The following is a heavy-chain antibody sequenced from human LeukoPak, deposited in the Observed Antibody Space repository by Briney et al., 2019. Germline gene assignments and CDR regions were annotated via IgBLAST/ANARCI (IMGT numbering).Heavy chain of an antibody. CDR3: AKDPDDSSGYFDY. D-gene: IGHD3-22*01. CDR1: GFTFSSYA. J-gene: IGHJ4*02. V-gene: IGHV3-23*01. CDR2: ISGSGGST. Sequence: GGSLRLSCAASGFTFSSYAMSLVRQAPGKGLEWVSAISGSGGSTYYADSVKGRFTISRDNSKNTLYLQMNSLRAEDTAVYYCAKDPDDSSGYFDYWGQGTLVTVSS.